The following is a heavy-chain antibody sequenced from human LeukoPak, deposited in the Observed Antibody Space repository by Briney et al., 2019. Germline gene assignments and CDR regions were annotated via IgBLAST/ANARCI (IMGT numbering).Heavy chain of an antibody. D-gene: IGHD3-10*01. CDR1: GYTFTGYY. CDR2: INPNSGDT. CDR3: ARHFYGSGTYYHFDY. Sequence: ASVKVSCKASGYTFTGYYVHWVRQAPGQGLEWMGRINPNSGDTNYAQKLQGRATLTTDTSTSTAYMELRSLRSDDTAVYYCARHFYGSGTYYHFDYWGQGTLVTVSS. J-gene: IGHJ4*02. V-gene: IGHV1-2*06.